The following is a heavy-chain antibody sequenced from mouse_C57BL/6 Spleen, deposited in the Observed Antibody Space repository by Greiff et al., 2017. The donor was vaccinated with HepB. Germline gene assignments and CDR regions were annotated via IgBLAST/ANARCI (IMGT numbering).Heavy chain of an antibody. Sequence: QVQLQQSGAELARPGASVKLSCKASGYTFTSYGISWVKQRTGQGLEWIGEIYPRSGNTYYNEKFKGKATLTADKSSSTAYMELSSLRSEDSAVYFCARDGDGSSPHFDYWGQGTTLTVSS. CDR3: ARDGDGSSPHFDY. D-gene: IGHD1-1*01. CDR1: GYTFTSYG. CDR2: IYPRSGNT. V-gene: IGHV1-81*01. J-gene: IGHJ2*01.